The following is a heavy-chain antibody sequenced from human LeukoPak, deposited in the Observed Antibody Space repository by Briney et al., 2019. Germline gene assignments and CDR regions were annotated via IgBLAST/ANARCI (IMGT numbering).Heavy chain of an antibody. V-gene: IGHV3-74*03. CDR3: TRSGFSNGYDY. Sequence: GSLRLSCVASGFSFSGHWMHWVRRAPGKGLVAVSRITPDGTDTAYADSVKGRFTISRDNAKNTLYLEMNSLTAEDTALYYCTRSGFSNGYDYWGQGTLVTVSS. CDR1: GFSFSGHW. CDR2: ITPDGTDT. J-gene: IGHJ4*02. D-gene: IGHD2-8*01.